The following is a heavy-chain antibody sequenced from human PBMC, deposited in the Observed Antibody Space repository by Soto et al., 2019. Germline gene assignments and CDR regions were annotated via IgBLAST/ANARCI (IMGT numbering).Heavy chain of an antibody. V-gene: IGHV5-51*01. CDR2: IYPGDSDT. J-gene: IGHJ1*01. D-gene: IGHD2-8*01. Sequence: HGESLKISCKGSGYNFITNWIGWVRQVPGKGLEWMGVIYPGDSDTRYSPSFQGQVAISADKSVNTAYLQWSSLKASDTAIYYCVRHSGVEEDGTHWGQGTLVTVSS. CDR1: GYNFITNW. CDR3: VRHSGVEEDGTH.